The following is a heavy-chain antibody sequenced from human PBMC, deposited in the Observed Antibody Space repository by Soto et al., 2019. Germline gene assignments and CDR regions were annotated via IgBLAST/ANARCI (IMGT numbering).Heavy chain of an antibody. CDR3: ARSSSWYVLGAFDI. CDR1: GGSISSYY. V-gene: IGHV4-59*01. CDR2: IYYSGST. Sequence: PSETLSLTCTVSGGSISSYYWSWIGQPPGKGLEWIGYIYYSGSTNYNPSLKSRVTISVDTSKNQFSLKLSSVTAADTAVYYCARSSSWYVLGAFDIWGQGTMVTVSS. J-gene: IGHJ3*02. D-gene: IGHD6-13*01.